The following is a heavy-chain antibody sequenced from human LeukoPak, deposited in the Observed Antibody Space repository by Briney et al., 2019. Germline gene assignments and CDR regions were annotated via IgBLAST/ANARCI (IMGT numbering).Heavy chain of an antibody. CDR2: ISGSGGNT. D-gene: IGHD3-22*01. V-gene: IGHV3-23*01. Sequence: GGSLRLSCAASGFTFSSYAMSWVRQAPGKGLEWVSAISGSGGNTYYADSVKGRFTISRDNSKNTLYLQMNSLRAEDTAVYYCAKGRSSYDSSGYYCDYWGQGTLVTVSS. J-gene: IGHJ4*02. CDR1: GFTFSSYA. CDR3: AKGRSSYDSSGYYCDY.